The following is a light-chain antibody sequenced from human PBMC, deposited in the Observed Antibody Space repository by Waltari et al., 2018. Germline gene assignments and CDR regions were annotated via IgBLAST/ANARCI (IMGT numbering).Light chain of an antibody. V-gene: IGKV1-39*01. CDR3: QQSHTVPRT. CDR1: HSIGTS. J-gene: IGKJ1*01. CDR2: TAS. Sequence: DIQMTQSPSSLYASVGDRVTITCRASHSIGTSLNWYQQKSGRAPNLLIHTASSLQGGVPSWFSGSGSGTEFTLTINSLQPEDFATYYCQQSHTVPRTFGQGTKVDIK.